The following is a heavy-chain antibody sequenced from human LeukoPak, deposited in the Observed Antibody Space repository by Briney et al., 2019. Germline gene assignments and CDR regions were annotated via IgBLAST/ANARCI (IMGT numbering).Heavy chain of an antibody. Sequence: GASVKVSCKASGYTFTGYYMHWVRQAPGQGLAWMGWINTNSGGTNYAQKFQGRVTMTRAASISTAYMELSRLRSDDTAVYYCASLWFGDREDFDYWGQGTLVTVSS. D-gene: IGHD3-10*01. CDR1: GYTFTGYY. CDR3: ASLWFGDREDFDY. J-gene: IGHJ4*02. CDR2: INTNSGGT. V-gene: IGHV1-2*02.